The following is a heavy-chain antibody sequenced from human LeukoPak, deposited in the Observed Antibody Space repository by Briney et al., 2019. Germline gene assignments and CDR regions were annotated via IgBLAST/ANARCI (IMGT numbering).Heavy chain of an antibody. CDR3: ASTHSSSYNWFDP. CDR1: GDSISTSSYY. J-gene: IGHJ5*02. D-gene: IGHD6-13*01. V-gene: IGHV4-61*01. CDR2: IYYSGST. Sequence: SETLSLTCSVSGDSISTSSYYWSWIRQPPGKGLEWIGYIYYSGSTNYNPSLKSRVTISVDTSKNQFSLKLSSVTAADTAVYYCASTHSSSYNWFDPWGQGTLVTVSS.